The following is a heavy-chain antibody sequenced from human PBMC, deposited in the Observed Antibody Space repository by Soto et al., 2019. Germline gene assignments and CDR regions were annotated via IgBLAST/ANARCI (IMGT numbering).Heavy chain of an antibody. Sequence: GGSLRLSCSASGFTFTRYSMNWVRQAPGKGLEWVSSISSTTNYIYYGDSMKGRFTISRDNAKNPLYLEMNSLRAEDTAVYYCARESEDLTSNFDYWGQGTLVTVSS. J-gene: IGHJ4*02. CDR3: ARESEDLTSNFDY. V-gene: IGHV3-21*06. CDR1: GFTFTRYS. CDR2: ISSTTNYI.